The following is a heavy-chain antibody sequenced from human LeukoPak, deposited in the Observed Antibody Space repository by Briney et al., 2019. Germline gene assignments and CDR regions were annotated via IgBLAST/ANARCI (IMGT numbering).Heavy chain of an antibody. D-gene: IGHD3-22*01. Sequence: PSGTPSRTRTVSCGSISRYYWGWVRQPAREGLEWIGAIYTSGSTNYNPSLKSRVTMPVDTSKNQFSLKLSSVTAADTAVYYCARGSPYDSSGNFDYWGQGTLVTVSS. J-gene: IGHJ4*02. CDR1: CGSISRYY. CDR2: IYTSGST. V-gene: IGHV4-4*07. CDR3: ARGSPYDSSGNFDY.